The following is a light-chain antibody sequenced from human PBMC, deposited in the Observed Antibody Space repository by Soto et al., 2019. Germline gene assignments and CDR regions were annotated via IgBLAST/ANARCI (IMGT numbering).Light chain of an antibody. CDR2: AAS. CDR3: QQSYNTLYT. J-gene: IGKJ2*01. V-gene: IGKV1-39*01. Sequence: DIQMTQSPSSLSASVGDRVTITCRASQSINVYVNWYQQKPGKAPKLLIYAASSLQGGVPSRFSGSGSGTDFALTISSLQPEDFATYYCQQSYNTLYTFGQGTKLDSK. CDR1: QSINVY.